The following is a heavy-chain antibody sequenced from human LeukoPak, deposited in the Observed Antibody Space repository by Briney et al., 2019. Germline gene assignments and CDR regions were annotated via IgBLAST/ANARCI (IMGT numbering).Heavy chain of an antibody. J-gene: IGHJ4*02. CDR3: ARLTANDLGLYFPDYFDY. CDR1: GGSFSGYY. CDR2: INHSGST. D-gene: IGHD2-21*02. V-gene: IGHV4-34*01. Sequence: PSETLSLTCAVYGGSFSGYYWSWIRQPPGKGLEWIGEINHSGSTNYNPSLKSRVTISVDTSKNQFSLKLSSVTAADTAVYYCARLTANDLGLYFPDYFDYWGQGTLVTVSS.